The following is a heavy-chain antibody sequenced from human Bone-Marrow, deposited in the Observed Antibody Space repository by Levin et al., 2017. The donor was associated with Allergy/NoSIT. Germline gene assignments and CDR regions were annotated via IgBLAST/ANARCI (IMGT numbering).Heavy chain of an antibody. CDR1: GGAISIFY. J-gene: IGHJ3*01. CDR3: ARDTGGLAFDL. D-gene: IGHD2-8*02. Sequence: PSETLSLTCTLSGGAISIFYWNWIRQSPGKGLEWLAYITHSGRTSYNPSLKSRLSVSLDTSKNQFSLNMNSMITADTARYYCARDTGGLAFDLWGQGTLVTGSS. CDR2: ITHSGRT. V-gene: IGHV4-59*01.